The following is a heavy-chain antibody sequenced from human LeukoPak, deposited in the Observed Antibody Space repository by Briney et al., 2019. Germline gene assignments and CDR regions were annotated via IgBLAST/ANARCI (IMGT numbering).Heavy chain of an antibody. CDR3: ARRSPYSTGWSSYFDY. Sequence: SETLSLTCTVSGGSISSYYWSWIRQPPGKGLEWIGEIYRSGTTNYKPSLKSRVTISLDKSRNHFSLKLTSVTAADSAVYYCARRSPYSTGWSSYFDYWGQGALVTVSS. CDR2: IYRSGTT. CDR1: GGSISSYY. D-gene: IGHD6-19*01. J-gene: IGHJ4*02. V-gene: IGHV4-59*12.